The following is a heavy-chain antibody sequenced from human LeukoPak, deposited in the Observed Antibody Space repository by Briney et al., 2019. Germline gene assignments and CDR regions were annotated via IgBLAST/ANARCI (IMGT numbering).Heavy chain of an antibody. J-gene: IGHJ2*01. CDR3: TRTTTTADWFFDL. D-gene: IGHD1-1*01. CDR1: GFTFSNYW. Sequence: GGSLRLSCAVSGFTFSNYWMYWVRQAPGKRLVWVARINSDGSSTTYADSVEGRFTISRDNTKSMLHLQMHSLRVDDSAVYFCTRTTTTADWFFDLWGRGTLVTVSS. V-gene: IGHV3-74*01. CDR2: INSDGSST.